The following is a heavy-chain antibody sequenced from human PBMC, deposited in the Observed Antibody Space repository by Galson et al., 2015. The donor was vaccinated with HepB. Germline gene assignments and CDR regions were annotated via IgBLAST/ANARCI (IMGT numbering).Heavy chain of an antibody. CDR1: GYSFTSYW. V-gene: IGHV5-51*03. J-gene: IGHJ3*02. D-gene: IGHD3-9*01. Sequence: QSGAEVKKPEESLKISCKGSGYSFTSYWIGWVRQMPGKGLEWMGIIYPGDSDTRYSPSFQGQVAISADKSISTAYLQWSSLKASDTAMYYCATPTGRYDILTGYYKKPLDAFDIWGQGTMVTVSS. CDR2: IYPGDSDT. CDR3: ATPTGRYDILTGYYKKPLDAFDI.